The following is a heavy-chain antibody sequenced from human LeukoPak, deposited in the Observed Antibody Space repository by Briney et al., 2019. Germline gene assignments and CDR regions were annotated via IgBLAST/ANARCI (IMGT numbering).Heavy chain of an antibody. CDR2: INPNSGGT. CDR3: ARIYDSSGYSEYYFDY. V-gene: IGHV1-2*02. Sequence: GASVKVSCKASGGTFSSYAISWVRQAPGQGLEWMGWINPNSGGTNYAQKFQGRVTMTRDTSISTAYMELSRLRSDDTAVYYCARIYDSSGYSEYYFDYWGQGTLVTVSS. CDR1: GGTFSSYA. D-gene: IGHD3-22*01. J-gene: IGHJ4*02.